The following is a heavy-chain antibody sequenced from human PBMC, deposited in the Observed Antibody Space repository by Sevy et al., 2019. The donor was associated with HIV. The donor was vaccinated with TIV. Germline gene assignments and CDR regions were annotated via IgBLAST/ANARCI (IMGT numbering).Heavy chain of an antibody. D-gene: IGHD3-16*02. CDR2: ISYDGSNK. CDR1: GFTFNNYG. V-gene: IGHV3-30*18. CDR3: AKAVYRDNYYYSGMDV. J-gene: IGHJ6*02. Sequence: GGSLRLSCAASGFTFNNYGMHWVRQAPGKGLEWVAVISYDGSNKYYADSVKGRFTMSRDNSKNIYLRMNSLRAEDTAGYFCAKAVYRDNYYYSGMDVWGQGTTVTVSS.